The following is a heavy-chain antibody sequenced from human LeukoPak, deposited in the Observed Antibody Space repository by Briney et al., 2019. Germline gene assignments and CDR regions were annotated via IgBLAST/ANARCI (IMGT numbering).Heavy chain of an antibody. CDR3: AHGLYGGYEFDY. CDR1: GFSLSTSGVG. CDR2: IYWDDDK. D-gene: IGHD5-12*01. V-gene: IGHV2-5*02. Sequence: SGPTLVKPTQTLTLTCTFSGFSLSTSGVGAGWIRQPPGKALEWLALIYWDDDKRYSPSLKSRLTITKDTSKNQVVLTMTNMDPVDTATYYCAHGLYGGYEFDYWGQGTLVTVSS. J-gene: IGHJ4*02.